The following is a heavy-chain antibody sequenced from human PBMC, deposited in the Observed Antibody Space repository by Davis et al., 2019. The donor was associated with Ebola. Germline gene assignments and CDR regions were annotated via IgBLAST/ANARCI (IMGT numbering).Heavy chain of an antibody. V-gene: IGHV3-7*01. D-gene: IGHD1-26*01. CDR2: IKADGSAK. CDR1: GLTFSSSW. Sequence: PGGSLRLSCAASGLTFSSSWMTWVRQAPEKGLEWVATIKADGSAKYYVDSVKGRFTISRDNVKNSLYLQMDSLRAEDTAVYYCARWASVGYWGQGTLVTVSS. CDR3: ARWASVGY. J-gene: IGHJ4*02.